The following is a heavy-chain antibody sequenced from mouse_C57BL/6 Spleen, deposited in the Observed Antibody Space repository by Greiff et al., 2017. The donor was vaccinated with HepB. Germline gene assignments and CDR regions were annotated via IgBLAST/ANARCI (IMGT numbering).Heavy chain of an antibody. Sequence: EVMLVESGAELVRPGASVKLSCTASGFNFKDDYMHWVKQRPEQGLEWIGWIDPENGDTEYASKFQGKATITADTSSTTAYLQLSSLTSEDTAVYYCTTGQLRDYYAMDYWGQGTSVTVSS. D-gene: IGHD3-2*02. CDR3: TTGQLRDYYAMDY. V-gene: IGHV14-4*01. CDR1: GFNFKDDY. J-gene: IGHJ4*01. CDR2: IDPENGDT.